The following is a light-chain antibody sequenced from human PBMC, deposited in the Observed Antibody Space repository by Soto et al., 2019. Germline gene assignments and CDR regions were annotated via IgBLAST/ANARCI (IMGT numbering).Light chain of an antibody. Sequence: QSALTQPPSASGSPGQSVTISCTGTSSDVGAYNYVSWYQQHPGKAPKLMIYEVTKRPSGVPDRFSGSKSGNTASLTVSGFQAEDEADYYCSSYAGSNSVVFGGGTKLTVL. CDR1: SSDVGAYNY. CDR2: EVT. CDR3: SSYAGSNSVV. J-gene: IGLJ2*01. V-gene: IGLV2-8*01.